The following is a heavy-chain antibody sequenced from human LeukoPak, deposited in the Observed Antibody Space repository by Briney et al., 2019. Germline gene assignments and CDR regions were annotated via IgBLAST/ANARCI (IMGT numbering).Heavy chain of an antibody. CDR1: GGSISSGGYY. V-gene: IGHV4-30-2*01. Sequence: SQTLSLTCTVSGGSISSGGYYWSWIRQPPGKGLEWIGYIYHSGSTYYNPSLKSRVTISVDRSKNQFSLKLSSVTAADTAVYYCATSITMIVVVVRVDAFDIWGQGTMVTVSS. D-gene: IGHD3-22*01. J-gene: IGHJ3*02. CDR2: IYHSGST. CDR3: ATSITMIVVVVRVDAFDI.